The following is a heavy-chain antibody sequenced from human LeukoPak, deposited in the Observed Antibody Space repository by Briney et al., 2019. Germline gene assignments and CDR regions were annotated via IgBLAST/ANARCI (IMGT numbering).Heavy chain of an antibody. CDR2: INPNSGGT. Sequence: ASVKVSCKASGYTFTGNYMHWVRQAPGQGLEWMGWINPNSGGTNYAQKFQGRVTMTRDTSMSAAYMEMSRLSSDDTAVYYCARDTGFPFFDFWGHGALVTVSS. V-gene: IGHV1-2*02. CDR3: ARDTGFPFFDF. CDR1: GYTFTGNY. J-gene: IGHJ4*01.